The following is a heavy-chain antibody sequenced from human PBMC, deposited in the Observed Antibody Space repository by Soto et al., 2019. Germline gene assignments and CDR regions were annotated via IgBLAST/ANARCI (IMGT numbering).Heavy chain of an antibody. Sequence: SVKVSCKASGGSLSTNPISWVRQAPGQGLEWMGGTGSGTGPGNHAQKFQGRLTVTADKSTSTVYMELTNLSSEDTAVYYCARRHSGGFFRFFDSWGQGTLVTVSS. CDR1: GGSLSTNP. V-gene: IGHV1-69*06. D-gene: IGHD2-15*01. J-gene: IGHJ4*02. CDR3: ARRHSGGFFRFFDS. CDR2: TGSGTGPG.